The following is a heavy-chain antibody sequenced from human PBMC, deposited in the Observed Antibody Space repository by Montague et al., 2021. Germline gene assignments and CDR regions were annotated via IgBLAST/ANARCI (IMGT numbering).Heavy chain of an antibody. J-gene: IGHJ6*02. CDR2: VYHTGST. V-gene: IGHV4-4*02. CDR3: ARRGGYSARQYSGWDV. Sequence: SETLSLTCAVSGDSINTPNWWTWVRQFPGKGLEWISEVYHTGSTNYKPSLKSRVTLSVAKSKNQFSLKMTSVTAADTAIYYCARRGGYSARQYSGWDVWGQGSTVTVSS. CDR1: GDSINTPNW. D-gene: IGHD2-15*01.